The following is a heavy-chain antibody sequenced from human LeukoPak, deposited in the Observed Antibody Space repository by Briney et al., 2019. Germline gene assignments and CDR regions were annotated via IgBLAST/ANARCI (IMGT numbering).Heavy chain of an antibody. Sequence: GGSLRLFCAASGFTFSDYRMNWVRQAPGKGLEWVPAISGSGGSTYYADSVKGRFTISRDNSKNTLYLQMNSLRAEDTAVYYCAKEVGVTMVRGVRPSFDYWGQGTLVTVSS. J-gene: IGHJ4*02. CDR1: GFTFSDYR. D-gene: IGHD3-10*01. CDR2: ISGSGGST. CDR3: AKEVGVTMVRGVRPSFDY. V-gene: IGHV3-23*01.